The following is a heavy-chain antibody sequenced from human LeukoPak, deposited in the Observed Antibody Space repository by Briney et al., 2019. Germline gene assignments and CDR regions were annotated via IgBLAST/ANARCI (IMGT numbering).Heavy chain of an antibody. D-gene: IGHD6-13*01. CDR2: ISPSGGST. CDR3: ARGGDPSLYSSSWYFFDY. CDR1: GYTFTSYY. V-gene: IGHV1-46*01. J-gene: IGHJ4*02. Sequence: ASVKVSCKASGYTFTSYYMYWVRQAPGQGLEWMGIISPSGGSTTYAQKFQGRATMTRDTSTSTVYMELSSLRSEDTAVYYCARGGDPSLYSSSWYFFDYWGQGTLVTVSS.